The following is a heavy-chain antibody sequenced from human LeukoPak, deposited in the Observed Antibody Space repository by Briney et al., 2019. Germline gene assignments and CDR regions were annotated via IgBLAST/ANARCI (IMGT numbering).Heavy chain of an antibody. V-gene: IGHV4-39*07. J-gene: IGHJ4*02. CDR1: GGSISSGSYY. D-gene: IGHD6-13*01. Sequence: SETLSLTCTVSGGSISSGSYYWGWIRQTPGKGLEWIGNIYYSGSTYYKPSLKSRVTISLDTSKNQFSLRLSSVTAADTAVYYCARAYSPPQWSPFDYWGQGTLVTVSS. CDR3: ARAYSPPQWSPFDY. CDR2: IYYSGST.